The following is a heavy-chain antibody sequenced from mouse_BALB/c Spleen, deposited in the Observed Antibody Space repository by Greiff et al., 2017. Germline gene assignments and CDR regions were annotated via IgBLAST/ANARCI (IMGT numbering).Heavy chain of an antibody. CDR1: GFTFSDYY. D-gene: IGHD2-4*01. Sequence: EVKVVESGGGLVKPGGSLKLSCAASGFTFSDYYMYWVRQTPEKRLEWVATISDGGSYTYYPDSVKGRFTISRDNAKNNLYLQMSSLKSEDTAMYYCARGDMITTVHYAMDYWGQGTSVTVSS. J-gene: IGHJ4*01. CDR2: ISDGGSYT. CDR3: ARGDMITTVHYAMDY. V-gene: IGHV5-4*02.